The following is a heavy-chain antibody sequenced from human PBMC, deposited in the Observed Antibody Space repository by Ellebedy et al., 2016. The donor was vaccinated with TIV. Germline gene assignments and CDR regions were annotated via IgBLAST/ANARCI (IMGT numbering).Heavy chain of an antibody. D-gene: IGHD2/OR15-2a*01. CDR1: GGSISGSDSY. V-gene: IGHV4-39*01. Sequence: SETLSLXCTVSGGSISGSDSYWGWIRQSPEKGLEWIGTIYYTGSTLYNPSLKSRVTISVDTSKNDFSLRMTSVTAADTAVYYCARHVHHNSRADYWGQGILVTVSS. CDR2: IYYTGST. J-gene: IGHJ4*02. CDR3: ARHVHHNSRADY.